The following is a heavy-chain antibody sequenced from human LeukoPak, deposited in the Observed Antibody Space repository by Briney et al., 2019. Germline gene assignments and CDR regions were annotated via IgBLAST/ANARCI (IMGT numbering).Heavy chain of an antibody. V-gene: IGHV3-33*06. CDR1: GFTFSSYG. CDR2: IWYDGSNK. CDR3: AKDVAAAGTPPYWFDP. J-gene: IGHJ5*02. Sequence: GRSLRLSCAASGFTFSSYGMHWVRQAPGKGLEWVAVIWYDGSNKYYADSVKGRFTISRDNSKNTLYLQMNSLRAEDTAVYYCAKDVAAAGTPPYWFDPWGQGTLVTVSS. D-gene: IGHD6-13*01.